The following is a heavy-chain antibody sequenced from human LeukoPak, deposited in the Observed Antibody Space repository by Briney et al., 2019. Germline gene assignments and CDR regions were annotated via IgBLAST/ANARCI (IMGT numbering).Heavy chain of an antibody. CDR3: STDSPTGFDH. V-gene: IGHV4-59*01. CDR1: GGSIRSYY. CDR2: VYHTGST. D-gene: IGHD2/OR15-2a*01. Sequence: TASETLSLTCPVSGGSIRSYYWSWTRPSPEKGLEWIGYVYHTGSTKYNPSLQRRVTISIDPSKNQFSLNLTSVTAADTAVYYCSTDSPTGFDHWGQGALVTVSS. J-gene: IGHJ4*02.